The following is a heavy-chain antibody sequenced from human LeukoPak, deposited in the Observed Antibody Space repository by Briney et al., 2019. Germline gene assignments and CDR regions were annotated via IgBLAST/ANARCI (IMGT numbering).Heavy chain of an antibody. D-gene: IGHD7-27*01. CDR1: GFTFSTYT. CDR2: INTKSKTI. Sequence: GGSLRLSCAASGFTFSTYTMNCVRQAPGKGLEWVSFINTKSKTIYYADSVKGRFTISRDNGKISLSLQMNSLRAEDTALYYCVRDRNWAFDYWGQGTLVTVSS. J-gene: IGHJ4*02. V-gene: IGHV3-48*01. CDR3: VRDRNWAFDY.